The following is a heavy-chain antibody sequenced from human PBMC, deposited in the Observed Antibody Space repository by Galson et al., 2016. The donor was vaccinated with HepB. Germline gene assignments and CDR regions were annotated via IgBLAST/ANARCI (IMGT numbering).Heavy chain of an antibody. CDR1: GFTFRSLG. J-gene: IGHJ4*01. Sequence: SLRLSCAASGFTFRSLGMHWVRQVPGKGLEWVAFIWFDGTKKYYRDSVKGRFTVSRDNSKNTLSLQMDSLRADDTALYFCASSVSPTTGADYWGQGTLVTVSS. CDR2: IWFDGTKK. D-gene: IGHD2-8*01. V-gene: IGHV3-33*01. CDR3: ASSVSPTTGADY.